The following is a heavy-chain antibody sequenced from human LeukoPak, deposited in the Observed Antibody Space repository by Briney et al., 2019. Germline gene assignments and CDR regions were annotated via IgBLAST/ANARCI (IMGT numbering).Heavy chain of an antibody. Sequence: GESLKISCKGSGYSFANFWIGWVRQMPGKGLESMGIINPDDSDIRYSPSFQGQVTISVDKSISTAYLQLSSLQASDTAMYYRARIYSNSWYGLSGAVDNWGQGTMVTVSS. CDR2: INPDDSDI. J-gene: IGHJ3*02. D-gene: IGHD6-13*01. CDR1: GYSFANFW. CDR3: ARIYSNSWYGLSGAVDN. V-gene: IGHV5-51*03.